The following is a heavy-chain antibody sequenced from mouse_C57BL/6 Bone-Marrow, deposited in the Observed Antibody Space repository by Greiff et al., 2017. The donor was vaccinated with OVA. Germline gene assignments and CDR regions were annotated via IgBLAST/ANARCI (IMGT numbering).Heavy chain of an antibody. Sequence: VQLQQPGAELVMPGASVKLSCKASGYTFTSYWMHWVKQRPGQGLEWIGEIDPSDSYTNYNQKFKGKSTLTVDKSSSTAYMQLSSLTSEDSAVYYCAVSLFITTVVADYWGQGTTLTVSS. D-gene: IGHD1-1*01. V-gene: IGHV1-69*01. CDR2: IDPSDSYT. CDR3: AVSLFITTVVADY. CDR1: GYTFTSYW. J-gene: IGHJ2*01.